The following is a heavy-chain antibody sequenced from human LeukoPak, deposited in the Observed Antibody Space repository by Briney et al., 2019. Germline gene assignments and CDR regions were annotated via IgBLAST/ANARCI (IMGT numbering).Heavy chain of an antibody. Sequence: GGPLSLSCAASGFTFSSYGVLWVRQAPGKAVEGVAFMLYDGSNKYYGDSVRGRFTISRDYSKNTLYLQMNSLRAEDTAGYYCAKPNDDFWGVYPVVTLDYWGQGTLVTVSS. CDR2: MLYDGSNK. CDR3: AKPNDDFWGVYPVVTLDY. J-gene: IGHJ4*02. D-gene: IGHD3-3*01. CDR1: GFTFSSYG. V-gene: IGHV3-30*02.